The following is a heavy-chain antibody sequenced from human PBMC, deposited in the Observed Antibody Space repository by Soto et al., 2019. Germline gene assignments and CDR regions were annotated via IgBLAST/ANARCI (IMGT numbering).Heavy chain of an antibody. J-gene: IGHJ1*01. V-gene: IGHV1-69*02. Sequence: QVQLVQSGAEVKKPGSSVKVSCKASGGTFSSYTISWVRQAPGQGLEWMGRIIPILGIANYAQKFQGRVTITWAKSTSKAYMELSSLRSEDTAVYYCARETGTMLVEHWRQGTLLTVSS. CDR2: IIPILGIA. D-gene: IGHD3-22*01. CDR3: ARETGTMLVEH. CDR1: GGTFSSYT.